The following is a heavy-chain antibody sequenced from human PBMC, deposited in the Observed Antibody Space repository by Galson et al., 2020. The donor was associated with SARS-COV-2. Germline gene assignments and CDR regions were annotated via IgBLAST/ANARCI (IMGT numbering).Heavy chain of an antibody. Sequence: GGSLRLPCAASGFTFSSYAMPWVRQAPGKGLEWVAVISNDGSNKYYADSVKGRCTISRDHSKNTLYLQMNSLRGDDTAVYYCARGSQFVGWAFDYWGRGTLVTDSS. CDR1: GFTFSSYA. D-gene: IGHD6-19*01. CDR2: ISNDGSNK. J-gene: IGHJ4*02. CDR3: ARGSQFVGWAFDY. V-gene: IGHV3-30*04.